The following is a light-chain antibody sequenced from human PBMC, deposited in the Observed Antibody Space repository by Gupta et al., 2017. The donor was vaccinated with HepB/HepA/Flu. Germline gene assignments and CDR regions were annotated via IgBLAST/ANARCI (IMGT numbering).Light chain of an antibody. CDR3: NSRDSSGNHLVV. CDR1: SLRSYY. Sequence: SSELTPDPAVSVALGQTVRIPCQGDSLRSYYASWYQQKPGQAPVLVIYGKNNRPSGIPDRFSGSSSGNTASLTITWAQAEDEADYYCNSRDSSGNHLVVFGRGTKLTVL. J-gene: IGLJ2*01. V-gene: IGLV3-19*01. CDR2: GKN.